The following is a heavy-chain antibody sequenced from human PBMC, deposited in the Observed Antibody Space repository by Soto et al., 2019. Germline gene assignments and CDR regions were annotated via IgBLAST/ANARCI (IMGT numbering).Heavy chain of an antibody. D-gene: IGHD2-2*02. J-gene: IGHJ1*01. Sequence: KPGGSLRLSCAASGFSFSNAWMNWVRQAPGKGLEWVGRIKSKTDGGTTDYAAPVKGRFTVSRDDSKHTLYLQMNSLKTEDTAVYYCATDLTALPAAEYFQHWGQGTLVTGSS. CDR1: GFSFSNAW. CDR3: ATDLTALPAAEYFQH. CDR2: IKSKTDGGTT. V-gene: IGHV3-15*01.